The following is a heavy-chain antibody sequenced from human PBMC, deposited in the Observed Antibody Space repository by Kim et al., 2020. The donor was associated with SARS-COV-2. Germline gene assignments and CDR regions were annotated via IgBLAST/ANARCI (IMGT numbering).Heavy chain of an antibody. V-gene: IGHV3-21*01. Sequence: GGSLRLSCAASGFTFSSYSMNWVRQAPGKGLEWVSSISSSSSYIYYADSVKGRFTISRDNAKNSLYLQMNSLRAEDTAVYYCARVLVPLGSSSSGYFDYWGQGTLVTVSS. D-gene: IGHD6-6*01. CDR1: GFTFSSYS. J-gene: IGHJ4*02. CDR2: ISSSSSYI. CDR3: ARVLVPLGSSSSGYFDY.